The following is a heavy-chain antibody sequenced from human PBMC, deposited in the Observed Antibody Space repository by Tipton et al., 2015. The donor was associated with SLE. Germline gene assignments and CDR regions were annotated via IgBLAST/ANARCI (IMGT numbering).Heavy chain of an antibody. J-gene: IGHJ5*02. V-gene: IGHV3-48*01. CDR3: AKDGRHYDILTGYYGS. Sequence: GSLRLSCAASGMTFSHYGMNWVRQAPGKGLEWISYISSFSNTIYYADSVKGRFTISRDNAKNSLYLQMNSLRTEDTALYYCAKDGRHYDILTGYYGSWGQGTLVTVSS. CDR1: GMTFSHYG. D-gene: IGHD3-9*01. CDR2: ISSFSNTI.